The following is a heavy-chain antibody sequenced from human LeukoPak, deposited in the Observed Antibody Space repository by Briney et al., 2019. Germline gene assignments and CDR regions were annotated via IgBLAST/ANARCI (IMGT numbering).Heavy chain of an antibody. CDR1: GYNFANFW. J-gene: IGHJ4*02. D-gene: IGHD3-10*01. CDR2: IHPTDSQT. CDR3: ARRAYSGSGSSDY. V-gene: IGHV5-51*01. Sequence: GESLKISCYDSGYNFANFWIGWVRQMPGKGLEWVGIIHPTDSQTLYSPYFQGQVTISVDRSINTAYLQWSSLKASDTAMYYCARRAYSGSGSSDYWGQGTLVTVSS.